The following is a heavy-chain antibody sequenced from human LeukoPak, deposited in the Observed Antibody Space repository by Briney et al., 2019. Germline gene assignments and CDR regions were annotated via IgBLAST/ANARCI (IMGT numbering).Heavy chain of an antibody. V-gene: IGHV3-23*01. J-gene: IGHJ4*02. CDR3: AKGSDIGSYYSYFDY. Sequence: PGGSLRLSCAASGFTFSSYAMSWVRQAPGKGLEWVSSIGGSGGSTYYADSVEGRFTISRDNSKNTLYLQMNSLRAEDTAVYYCAKGSDIGSYYSYFDYWGQGTLVTVSS. D-gene: IGHD1-26*01. CDR1: GFTFSSYA. CDR2: IGGSGGST.